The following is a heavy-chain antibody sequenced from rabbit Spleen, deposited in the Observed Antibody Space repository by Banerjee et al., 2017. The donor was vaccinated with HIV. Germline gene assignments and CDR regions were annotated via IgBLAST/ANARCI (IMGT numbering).Heavy chain of an antibody. V-gene: IGHV1S40*01. D-gene: IGHD1-1*01. CDR1: GVSLNDKDV. Sequence: QSLEESGGALVKPGASLTLTCKASGVSLNDKDVMCWVRQAPGKGLEWIACINIVTGKSVYASWAKGRFIASRTSSTTVTLQMTSLTAADTATYFCARDLVAVIGWNFNLWGPGTLVTVS. J-gene: IGHJ4*01. CDR3: ARDLVAVIGWNFNL. CDR2: INIVTGKS.